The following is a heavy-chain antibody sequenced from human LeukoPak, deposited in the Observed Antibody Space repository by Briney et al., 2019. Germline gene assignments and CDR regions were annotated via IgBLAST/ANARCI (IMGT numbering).Heavy chain of an antibody. CDR1: GVSISSYY. J-gene: IGHJ4*02. V-gene: IGHV4-4*07. D-gene: IGHD6-19*01. CDR3: AVGVGSSGWYHY. CDR2: ISASGST. Sequence: SETLSLTCTVSGVSISSYYWSWIRQAAGKGLEWIGRISASGSTNYNPSLKSRVTMSVDTSKNQFSLRLSSVTAADTAVYYCAVGVGSSGWYHYWGRGTLVTVSS.